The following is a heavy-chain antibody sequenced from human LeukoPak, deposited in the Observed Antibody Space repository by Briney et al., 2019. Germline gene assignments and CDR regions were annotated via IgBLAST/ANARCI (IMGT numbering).Heavy chain of an antibody. CDR2: IYTSGST. CDR1: GGSISSYY. J-gene: IGHJ4*02. CDR3: ARESSGRGEVRGGLLFDY. V-gene: IGHV4-4*07. D-gene: IGHD1-26*01. Sequence: SETLSLTCTVSGGSISSYYWSWIRQPAGKGLEWIGRIYTSGSTNYTPSLKSRVTMSVDTSKNQFSLKLSSVTAADTAVYYCARESSGRGEVRGGLLFDYWGQGTLVTVSS.